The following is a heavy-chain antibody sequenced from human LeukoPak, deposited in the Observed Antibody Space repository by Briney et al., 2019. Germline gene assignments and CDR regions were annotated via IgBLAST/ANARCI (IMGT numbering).Heavy chain of an antibody. CDR1: GYTFTGYY. Sequence: GASVKVSCKASGYTFTGYYMHWVRQAPGQGLEWMGWINPNSGGTNYAQKFQGRVTMTRDTSISAAYMELSRLRSDDTAVYYCARGRAGTYCSGGSCYYVYWGQGTLVTVSS. CDR3: ARGRAGTYCSGGSCYYVY. D-gene: IGHD2-15*01. J-gene: IGHJ4*02. V-gene: IGHV1-2*02. CDR2: INPNSGGT.